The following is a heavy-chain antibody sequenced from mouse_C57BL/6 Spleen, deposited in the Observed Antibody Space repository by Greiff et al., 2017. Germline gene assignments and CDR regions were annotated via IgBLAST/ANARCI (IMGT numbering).Heavy chain of an antibody. D-gene: IGHD1-1*01. V-gene: IGHV1-15*01. CDR2: IDPETGGP. CDR1: GYTFTDYE. J-gene: IGHJ3*01. CDR3: TRSGIYYYGSSSSWFAY. Sequence: VQLQQSGAELVRPGASVTLSCKASGYTFTDYEMHWVKQTPVHGLEWIGAIDPETGGPAYNQKFKGKAILTADKSSSTAYMELRSLTSEDSAVYYCTRSGIYYYGSSSSWFAYWGQGTLVTVSA.